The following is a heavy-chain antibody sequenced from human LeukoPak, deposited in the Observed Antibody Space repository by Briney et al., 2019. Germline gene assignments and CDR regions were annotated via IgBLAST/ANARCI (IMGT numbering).Heavy chain of an antibody. V-gene: IGHV3-7*03. Sequence: GGSLRLSCASSGFIFGNYWMSWVRQAPGKGLEWVATIKQDGSEKYYVDSVRGRFTISRDNAKNSLYLQMNGLRAEDTAVYFCAREFSTSRPSYWGQGTLVTVSS. CDR3: AREFSTSRPSY. CDR1: GFIFGNYW. D-gene: IGHD6-6*01. CDR2: IKQDGSEK. J-gene: IGHJ4*02.